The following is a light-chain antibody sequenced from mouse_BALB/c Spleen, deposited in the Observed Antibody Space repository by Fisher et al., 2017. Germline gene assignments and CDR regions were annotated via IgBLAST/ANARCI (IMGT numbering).Light chain of an antibody. CDR2: DTS. CDR3: QQRSSYPFT. Sequence: IVITQTPAIMSASPGEKVTMTCSASSSVSYMYWYQQKPGSSPRLLIYDTSNLASGVPARFSGSGSGTSYSLTISRMEAEDAATYYCQQRSSYPFTFGSGTKLEIK. J-gene: IGKJ4*01. V-gene: IGKV4-55*01. CDR1: SSVSY.